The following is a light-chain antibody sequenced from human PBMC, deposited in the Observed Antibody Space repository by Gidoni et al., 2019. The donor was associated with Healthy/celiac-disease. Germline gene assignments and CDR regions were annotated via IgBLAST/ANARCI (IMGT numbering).Light chain of an antibody. CDR3: QQYKSYSLT. CDR2: KAS. CDR1: QSISSW. J-gene: IGKJ4*01. V-gene: IGKV1-5*03. Sequence: DIQMTQSPSTLSASVGDRVTITCRASQSISSWLAWYQQKPGKAPKLLIYKASSLESGAPSRFSGSGSGTEFTLPISSLQPDDFATYYCQQYKSYSLTFGGGTKVEIK.